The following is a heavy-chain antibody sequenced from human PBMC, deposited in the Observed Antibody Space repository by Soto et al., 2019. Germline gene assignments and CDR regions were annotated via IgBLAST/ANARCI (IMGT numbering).Heavy chain of an antibody. J-gene: IGHJ4*02. CDR3: AKDRRAGGNSAFYFDF. V-gene: IGHV3-23*01. CDR2: ISATGGGT. Sequence: XGSLRLACSAAGFKFSNYAMSWVRQAPGRGLEWVSLISATGGGTYYADSVKGRFTISRDNSHNTLYLQVRSLTAEDTAVYYCAKDRRAGGNSAFYFDFWGQGDQVTVSS. CDR1: GFKFSNYA. D-gene: IGHD3-16*01.